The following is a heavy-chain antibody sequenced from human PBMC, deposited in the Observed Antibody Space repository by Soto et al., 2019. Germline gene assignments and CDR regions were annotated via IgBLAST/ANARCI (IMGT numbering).Heavy chain of an antibody. Sequence: QVQLVESGGGVVQPGRSLRLSCVASGFTFSSYGMHWVRQAPGKGLEWVAVISYDGTTEYYADSVEGRFTISRDNSKNTLYLQMNSLRPEDTAVYYCAKWGTRDWSYFDYWGQGTLVTVSS. V-gene: IGHV3-30*18. CDR3: AKWGTRDWSYFDY. J-gene: IGHJ4*02. D-gene: IGHD3-9*01. CDR1: GFTFSSYG. CDR2: ISYDGTTE.